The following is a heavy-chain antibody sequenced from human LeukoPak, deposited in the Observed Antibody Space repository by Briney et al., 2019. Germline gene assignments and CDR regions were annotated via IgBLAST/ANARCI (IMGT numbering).Heavy chain of an antibody. Sequence: PGGSLRLSCAASGFTFSSYSMNWVRQAPGKGLEWVSYISSSNNTIYYADSVKGRFTISRDNAKNSLYLQMNSLRAEDTAVYYCATHREAGYWGQGTLVTVSS. J-gene: IGHJ4*02. CDR2: ISSSNNTI. CDR3: ATHREAGY. D-gene: IGHD1-26*01. CDR1: GFTFSSYS. V-gene: IGHV3-48*04.